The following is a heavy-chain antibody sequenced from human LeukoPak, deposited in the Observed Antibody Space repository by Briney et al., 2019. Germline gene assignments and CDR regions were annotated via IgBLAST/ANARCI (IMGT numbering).Heavy chain of an antibody. V-gene: IGHV4-38-2*02. D-gene: IGHD1-14*01. Sequence: SETLSLTCTVSGYSISSGYYWGWIRQPPGKGLEWIGSIYHSGSTYYNPSLKSRVTISVDTSKNQFSLKLSSVTAADTAVYYCARKPTTPNWFDPWGQGTLVTVS. CDR1: GYSISSGYY. CDR2: IYHSGST. J-gene: IGHJ5*02. CDR3: ARKPTTPNWFDP.